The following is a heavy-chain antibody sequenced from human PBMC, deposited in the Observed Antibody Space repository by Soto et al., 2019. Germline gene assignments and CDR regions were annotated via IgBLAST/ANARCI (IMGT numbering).Heavy chain of an antibody. J-gene: IGHJ6*02. CDR2: NYYSGIT. CDR3: ARGSSIAGLYYGMDV. CDR1: GGSISSGGYY. V-gene: IGHV4-31*03. Sequence: QVQLQESGPGLVKPSQTLSLTCTVSGGSISSGGYYWTWIRQHPGKGLEWIGYNYYSGITYYNPSLKSRVTXSXXXSXXQFPLKLSSVTAADTAVYYCARGSSIAGLYYGMDVWGQGTTVTVSS. D-gene: IGHD6-6*01.